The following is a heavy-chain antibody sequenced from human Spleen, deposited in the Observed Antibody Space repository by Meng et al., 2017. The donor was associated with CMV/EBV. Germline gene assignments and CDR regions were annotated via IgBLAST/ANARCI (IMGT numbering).Heavy chain of an antibody. V-gene: IGHV4-59*01. D-gene: IGHD3-16*01. Sequence: SETLSLTCTVSGGSISSYYWSWIRQPPGKGLEWLGYIYYSGSTKYNPFLKSRVTISIDTSKNQFSLKLSSVTAADTAVYYCAREWGQHLDYWGQGTLVTVSS. J-gene: IGHJ4*02. CDR3: AREWGQHLDY. CDR2: IYYSGST. CDR1: GGSISSYY.